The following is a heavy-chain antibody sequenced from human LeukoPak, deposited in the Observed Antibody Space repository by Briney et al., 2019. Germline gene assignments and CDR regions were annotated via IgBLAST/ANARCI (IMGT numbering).Heavy chain of an antibody. CDR3: THYATDGSKGYMDV. V-gene: IGHV3-73*01. CDR2: IRSKANSYAT. CDR1: GFTFSGSA. D-gene: IGHD4-23*01. J-gene: IGHJ6*03. Sequence: PGGSLRLSCAASGFTFSGSAMHSVRQASGKGLEWVGRIRSKANSYATAYAASVKGRFTISRDDSKNTAYLQMNSLKTEDTAVYYCTHYATDGSKGYMDVWGKGTTVTVSS.